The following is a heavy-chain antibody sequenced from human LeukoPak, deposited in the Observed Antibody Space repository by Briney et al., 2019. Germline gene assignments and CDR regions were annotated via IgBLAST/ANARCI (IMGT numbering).Heavy chain of an antibody. CDR3: ANPAGYFDSSGYDVDY. CDR1: GFIVSNNY. J-gene: IGHJ4*02. V-gene: IGHV3-53*01. CDR2: LHSGGST. Sequence: GGSLRLSCAASGFIVSNNYMSWVRQAPGKGLEWVSVLHSGGSTYYADSVKGRFTISGDNSKNTLYLQMSSLRAEDTAVYYCANPAGYFDSSGYDVDYWGQGTLVTVSS. D-gene: IGHD3-22*01.